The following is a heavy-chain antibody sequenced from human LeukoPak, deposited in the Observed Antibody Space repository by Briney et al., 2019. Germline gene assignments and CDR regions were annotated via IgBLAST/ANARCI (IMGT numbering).Heavy chain of an antibody. D-gene: IGHD6-13*01. J-gene: IGHJ4*02. V-gene: IGHV3-7*01. CDR3: ARDSAGNDY. CDR2: IKQDGSEK. CDR1: GFTLSTYW. Sequence: GGSLRLSCAASGFTLSTYWMSWVRQAPGKGLEWVANIKQDGSEKYYVDSVKGRFTISRDNAKNSLYLRMNSLRAEDTAMYYCARDSAGNDYWGQGTLVTVSS.